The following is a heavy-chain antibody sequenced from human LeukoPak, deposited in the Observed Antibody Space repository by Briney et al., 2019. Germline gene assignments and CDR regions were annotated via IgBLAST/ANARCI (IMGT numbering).Heavy chain of an antibody. J-gene: IGHJ4*02. Sequence: PGGSLRLSCAASGFTFSSYWMHWVRQAPGKGLVWVSRINSDGSSTSYADSVKGRFTISRDNAKNTLYLQMNSLRAEDTAVYYCAREKGWELIDYWGQGTLVTVSS. CDR3: AREKGWELIDY. D-gene: IGHD1-26*01. CDR2: INSDGSST. V-gene: IGHV3-74*01. CDR1: GFTFSSYW.